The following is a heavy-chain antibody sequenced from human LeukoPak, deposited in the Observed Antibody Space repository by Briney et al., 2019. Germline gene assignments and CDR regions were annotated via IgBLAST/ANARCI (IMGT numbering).Heavy chain of an antibody. V-gene: IGHV3-74*01. J-gene: IGHJ4*02. CDR3: TRDCGDYFDY. D-gene: IGHD4-17*01. Sequence: GGSLRLSCTTSKFNFNSYGMTWVRQAPGKGLEWVSRINSDGSSTSYADSVKGRFTISRDNAKNTLYLQMNSLRAEDTAVYYCTRDCGDYFDYWGQGTLVTVSS. CDR2: INSDGSST. CDR1: KFNFNSYG.